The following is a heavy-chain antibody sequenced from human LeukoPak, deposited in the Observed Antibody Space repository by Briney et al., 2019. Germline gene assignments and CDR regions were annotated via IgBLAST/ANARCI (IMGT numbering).Heavy chain of an antibody. V-gene: IGHV3-9*01. J-gene: IGHJ4*02. Sequence: PGGSLRLSCAASGFTFDDYAMHWVRQAPGKGLEWVSGISWNSGSIGYADSVKGRFTISRDNAKNSLYLQMNSLRAEDTAVYYCAKDYYGSGQDYWGQGTLVTVSS. D-gene: IGHD3-10*01. CDR3: AKDYYGSGQDY. CDR2: ISWNSGSI. CDR1: GFTFDDYA.